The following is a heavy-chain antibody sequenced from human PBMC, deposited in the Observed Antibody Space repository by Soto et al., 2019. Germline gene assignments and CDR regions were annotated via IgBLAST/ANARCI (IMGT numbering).Heavy chain of an antibody. V-gene: IGHV1-69*13. Sequence: ASVKVSCKASGGTFSSYAISWVRQAPGQGLEWMGGIIPIFGTANYAQKFQGRVTITADESTSTAYMELSSLRSEDTAVYYCASLRGYCSGGSCRIDYYYYYGMDVWGQGTTVTVSS. CDR1: GGTFSSYA. CDR2: IIPIFGTA. D-gene: IGHD2-15*01. CDR3: ASLRGYCSGGSCRIDYYYYYGMDV. J-gene: IGHJ6*02.